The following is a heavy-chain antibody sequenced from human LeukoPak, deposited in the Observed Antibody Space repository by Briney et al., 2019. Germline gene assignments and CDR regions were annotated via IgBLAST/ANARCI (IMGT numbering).Heavy chain of an antibody. CDR1: GFTFSSYE. CDR2: ISSSGSTI. D-gene: IGHD6-13*01. CDR3: ARIPGYSSSWYWEGNVKSGNAYNWFDP. V-gene: IGHV3-48*03. J-gene: IGHJ5*02. Sequence: PGGSLRLSCAASGFTFSSYEMNWVRQAPGKGLEWVSYISSSGSTIYYADSVKGRSTISRDNAKNSLYLQVNSLRTEDTAVYYCARIPGYSSSWYWEGNVKSGNAYNWFDPWGQGTLVTVSS.